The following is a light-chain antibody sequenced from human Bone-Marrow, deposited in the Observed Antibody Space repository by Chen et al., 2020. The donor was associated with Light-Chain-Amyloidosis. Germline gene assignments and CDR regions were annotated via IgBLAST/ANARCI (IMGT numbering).Light chain of an antibody. Sequence: QSVLTQPPSVSGAPGQRVTISCTGSSSNIGAGYDVHWYQQLPGTAPKLLIYANSNRPSGVPDRFSGSKSGTSASLAMTGLQAEDEADYYCQSYDSSLSGVVFGGGTKLTVL. CDR2: ANS. V-gene: IGLV1-40*01. CDR1: SSNIGAGYD. J-gene: IGLJ2*01. CDR3: QSYDSSLSGVV.